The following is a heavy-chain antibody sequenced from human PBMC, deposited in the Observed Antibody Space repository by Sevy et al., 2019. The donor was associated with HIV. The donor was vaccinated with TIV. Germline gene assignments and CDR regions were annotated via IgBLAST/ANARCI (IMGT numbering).Heavy chain of an antibody. Sequence: ASVKVSCKASGGPFNTYAITWIRQAPGQGLEWMGGIIPLFGTTNYAQKFQGRVTITADESRTTAYLEVSSLRSEDTAVYYCASEVGGSVRLERLTSYYGVDVWDQGTTVTVSS. CDR1: GGPFNTYA. V-gene: IGHV1-69*13. D-gene: IGHD1-1*01. J-gene: IGHJ6*02. CDR2: IIPLFGTT. CDR3: ASEVGGSVRLERLTSYYGVDV.